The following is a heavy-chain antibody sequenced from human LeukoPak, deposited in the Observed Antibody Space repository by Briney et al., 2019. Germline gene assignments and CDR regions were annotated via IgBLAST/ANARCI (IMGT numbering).Heavy chain of an antibody. D-gene: IGHD5-12*01. J-gene: IGHJ4*02. CDR1: GFTFSGYG. CDR3: ARGPSGYHNT. Sequence: GGSLRLSCAASGFTFSGYGMHWVRQAPGKGLDWVAFIHYDGSNDYYADSVKGRFTISRDNSKNTLYLQMNSLRAEDTAVYYCARGPSGYHNTGGQGTLVTVSS. V-gene: IGHV3-30*02. CDR2: IHYDGSND.